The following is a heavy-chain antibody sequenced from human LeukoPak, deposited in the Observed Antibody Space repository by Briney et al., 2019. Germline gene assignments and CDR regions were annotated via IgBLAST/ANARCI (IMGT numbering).Heavy chain of an antibody. Sequence: ASVKVSCKASGGTFSSYAISWVRQAPGQGLEWMGGFDPEDGETIYAQKFQGRVTMTVDTSTDTAYMELSSLRSEDTAVYYCATERLGYYMDVWGKGTTVTVSS. J-gene: IGHJ6*03. CDR1: GGTFSSYA. V-gene: IGHV1-24*01. CDR2: FDPEDGET. CDR3: ATERLGYYMDV.